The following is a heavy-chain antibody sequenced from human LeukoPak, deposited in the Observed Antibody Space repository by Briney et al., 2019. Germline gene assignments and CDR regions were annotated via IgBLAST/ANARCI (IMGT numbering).Heavy chain of an antibody. Sequence: GGSLRLSCVASKFTFSKFGMHWVRQPPGKGLEWLAFIWYDGSNQDYADTVKGRFTISRDNSKSTVYLQMNSLRAEDTAVYYCARDRQSGSYFDYWGQGTLVTVSS. CDR2: IWYDGSNQ. J-gene: IGHJ4*02. D-gene: IGHD1-26*01. V-gene: IGHV3-33*01. CDR1: KFTFSKFG. CDR3: ARDRQSGSYFDY.